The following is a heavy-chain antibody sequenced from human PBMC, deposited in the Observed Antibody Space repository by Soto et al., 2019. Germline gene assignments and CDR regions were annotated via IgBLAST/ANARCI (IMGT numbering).Heavy chain of an antibody. D-gene: IGHD6-19*01. CDR3: ARSIAVAGTPEFDY. CDR1: GFTFSSFT. CDR2: ISYDAGNNK. Sequence: QVQLVGSGGGVVQPGRSLRLSCAASGFTFSSFTMHWVRQAPGKGLEWVALISYDAGNNKYYADSVKGRFSISRDNSRNTLYLQLNSLRAEDTAVYYCARSIAVAGTPEFDYWGQGTLVTVSS. V-gene: IGHV3-30-3*01. J-gene: IGHJ4*02.